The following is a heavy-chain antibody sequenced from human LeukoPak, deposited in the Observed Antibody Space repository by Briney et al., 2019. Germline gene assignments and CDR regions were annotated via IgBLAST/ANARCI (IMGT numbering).Heavy chain of an antibody. CDR3: AKEARLLLRSLDY. J-gene: IGHJ4*02. Sequence: PGGSLRLSCAASGFTFSSYGMHWVRQAPGKGLEWVAFIRYDGSNKYYADSVKGRFTISRDNSKDTLYLQMNSLRAEDTAVYYCAKEARLLLRSLDYWGQGTLVTVSS. CDR2: IRYDGSNK. D-gene: IGHD3-22*01. CDR1: GFTFSSYG. V-gene: IGHV3-30*02.